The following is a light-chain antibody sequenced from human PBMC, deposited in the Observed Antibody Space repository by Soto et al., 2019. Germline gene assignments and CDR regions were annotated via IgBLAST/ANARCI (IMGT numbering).Light chain of an antibody. V-gene: IGKV3-11*01. CDR3: QQRSNWPLT. J-gene: IGKJ4*01. CDR1: QSVSSY. Sequence: EIVLTQSPATLSLSPGWRATLSCRASQSVSSYLAWYQQKPGQAPRLLIYDASSRATGVPARFSGSGSGTDFTLSISSLEPEDFAVYYCQQRSNWPLTFGGGTKVEIK. CDR2: DAS.